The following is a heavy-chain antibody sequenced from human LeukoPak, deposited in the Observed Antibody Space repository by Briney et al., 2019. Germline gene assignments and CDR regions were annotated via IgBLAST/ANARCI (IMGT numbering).Heavy chain of an antibody. CDR1: GFTFTAYT. CDR2: ISSTSYI. J-gene: IGHJ5*02. V-gene: IGHV3-21*01. CDR3: ARDTAMVKFDP. D-gene: IGHD5-18*01. Sequence: PGGSLRLSCAASGFTFTAYTINWVRQAPGKGLEWVSSISSTSYIYYADSVKGRFTISRDNAKNSVYLQMNSLRAEDTAVYYCARDTAMVKFDPWGQETLVTVSS.